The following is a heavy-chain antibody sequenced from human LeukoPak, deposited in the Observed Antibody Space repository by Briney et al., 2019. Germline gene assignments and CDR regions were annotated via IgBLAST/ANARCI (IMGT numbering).Heavy chain of an antibody. CDR3: AKDGTSYYYIYY. Sequence: GSLRLSCAASGFTFNNYGMHWVRQAPGKGLEWLAFIRYDGSNTYYADSVKGRFTVSRDDSKNTLYLQMNSLRGDDTAVYYCAKDGTSYYYIYYWGQGTLVTVSS. V-gene: IGHV3-30*02. D-gene: IGHD2/OR15-2a*01. J-gene: IGHJ4*02. CDR2: IRYDGSNT. CDR1: GFTFNNYG.